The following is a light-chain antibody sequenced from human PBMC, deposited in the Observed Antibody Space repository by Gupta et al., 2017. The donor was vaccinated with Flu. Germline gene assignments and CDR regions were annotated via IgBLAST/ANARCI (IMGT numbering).Light chain of an antibody. CDR1: GSNIGAGYD. V-gene: IGLV1-40*01. CDR3: QSDDNSFWV. CDR2: GNN. J-gene: IGLJ3*02. Sequence: QSELTQPPSVSGAPGQRVTISCTGSGSNIGAGYDVHWYRHRPGTAPQLLIFGNNNRPSGVPDRFSGSKSGASASLAIPGRQAEDEDDYYCQSDDNSFWVFGGGTKLTVL.